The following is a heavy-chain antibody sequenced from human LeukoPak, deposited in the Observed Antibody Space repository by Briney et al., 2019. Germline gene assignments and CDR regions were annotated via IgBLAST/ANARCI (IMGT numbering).Heavy chain of an antibody. Sequence: PGGSLRLSCAASGFIFSDYSINWIRQAPGKGLEWVSYISSSGYHTNYADSVKGRFTISRDNAKNSLYLQMNSLRAEDTAVYYCVGMVVTVPAAFDVWGQGTMVTVSS. CDR3: VGMVVTVPAAFDV. D-gene: IGHD2-21*02. CDR2: ISSSGYHT. J-gene: IGHJ3*01. V-gene: IGHV3-11*03. CDR1: GFIFSDYS.